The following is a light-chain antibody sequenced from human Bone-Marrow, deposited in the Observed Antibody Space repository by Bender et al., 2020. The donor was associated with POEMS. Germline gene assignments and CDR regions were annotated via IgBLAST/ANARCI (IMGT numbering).Light chain of an antibody. J-gene: IGLJ2*01. Sequence: QSALTQPPSASGSPGQSVIISCTGTSNDVGGYDYVSWYQQYSGKAPKLIVYDVSRRPSGVSDRFSGSKSGNTASLTISGLQAEDEADYYCSSYGSPGTVVFGGGTKLTVL. CDR2: DVS. V-gene: IGLV2-8*01. CDR1: SNDVGGYDY. CDR3: SSYGSPGTVV.